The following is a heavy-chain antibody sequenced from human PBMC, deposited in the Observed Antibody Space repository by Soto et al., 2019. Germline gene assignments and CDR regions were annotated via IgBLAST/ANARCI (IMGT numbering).Heavy chain of an antibody. D-gene: IGHD1-1*01. CDR1: GGTFSSYA. CDR3: ASPTKPLYYYYGMDV. Sequence: QVQLVQSGAEVKKPGSSVKVSCKASGGTFSSYAISWVRQAPGQGLEWMGGIIPIFGTANYAQKFQGRVTITTDKSPXTAYMELSSLRSEDTAVYYCASPTKPLYYYYGMDVWGQGTTVTVSS. CDR2: IIPIFGTA. J-gene: IGHJ6*02. V-gene: IGHV1-69*05.